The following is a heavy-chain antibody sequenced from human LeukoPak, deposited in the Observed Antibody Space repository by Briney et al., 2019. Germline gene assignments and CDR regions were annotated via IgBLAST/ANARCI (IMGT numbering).Heavy chain of an antibody. D-gene: IGHD3-22*01. Sequence: VKVSCKASGGTFSSYSISWVRQARGQGLEWMGRIIPIFGTANYAQKFQGRVTITTDESTSTAYMELSSLRSEDTAVYYCASEGYYYDSSGYFDYWGQGTLVTVSS. J-gene: IGHJ4*02. CDR3: ASEGYYYDSSGYFDY. CDR1: GGTFSSYS. V-gene: IGHV1-69*13. CDR2: IIPIFGTA.